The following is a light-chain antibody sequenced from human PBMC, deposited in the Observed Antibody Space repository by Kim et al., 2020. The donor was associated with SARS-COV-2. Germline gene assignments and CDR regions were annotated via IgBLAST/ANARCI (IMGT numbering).Light chain of an antibody. CDR3: KLFNSYPQEYT. CDR2: AAS. J-gene: IGKJ2*01. Sequence: DIQLTQSPSFLSTSVGDRVTITCRASQGINSYLAWYQQKPGKATKLLISAASTLRSGVPSRFSGSGSGTEFTLTISNLQPEDFATYYCKLFNSYPQEYTIGQGTKL. V-gene: IGKV1-9*01. CDR1: QGINSY.